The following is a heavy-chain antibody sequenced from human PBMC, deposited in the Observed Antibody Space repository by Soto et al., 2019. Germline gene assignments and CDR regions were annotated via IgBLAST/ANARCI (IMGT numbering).Heavy chain of an antibody. D-gene: IGHD1-26*01. CDR2: IRSKANSYAT. J-gene: IGHJ6*02. Sequence: PGGSLRLSCAASGFTFSGSAMHWVRQASGKGLEWVGRIRSKANSYATAYAASVKGRFTISRDDSKNTAYLQMNSLKTEDTAVYYCTRVSGSFFLPHSDTGYYYYYYGMDVWGQGTTVTVSS. CDR1: GFTFSGSA. V-gene: IGHV3-73*01. CDR3: TRVSGSFFLPHSDTGYYYYYYGMDV.